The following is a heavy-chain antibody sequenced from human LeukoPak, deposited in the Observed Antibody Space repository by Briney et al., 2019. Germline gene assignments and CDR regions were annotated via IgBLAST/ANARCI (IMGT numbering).Heavy chain of an antibody. CDR2: ISYDGSNK. Sequence: GGSLRLSCAASGFTFSSYAMHWVRQAPGKGLEWVAVISYDGSNKYYADSVKGRFTISRDNSKNTLYLQMNSLRAEDTAVNYCALTRLAAAPDYWGQGTLVTVSS. J-gene: IGHJ4*02. CDR3: ALTRLAAAPDY. D-gene: IGHD6-13*01. V-gene: IGHV3-30*01. CDR1: GFTFSSYA.